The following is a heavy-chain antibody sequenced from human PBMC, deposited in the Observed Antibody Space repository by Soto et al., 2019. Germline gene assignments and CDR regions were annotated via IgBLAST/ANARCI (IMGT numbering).Heavy chain of an antibody. Sequence: PGGSLRLSCAASGFTFSSYSMNWVRQAPGKGLEWVSSISSSSSYIYYADSVKGRFTISRDNAKNSLYLQMNSLRAEDTAVYYCAREITIFGVVINRNWFDPWGQGTLVTVSS. CDR3: AREITIFGVVINRNWFDP. V-gene: IGHV3-21*01. CDR2: ISSSSSYI. D-gene: IGHD3-3*01. CDR1: GFTFSSYS. J-gene: IGHJ5*02.